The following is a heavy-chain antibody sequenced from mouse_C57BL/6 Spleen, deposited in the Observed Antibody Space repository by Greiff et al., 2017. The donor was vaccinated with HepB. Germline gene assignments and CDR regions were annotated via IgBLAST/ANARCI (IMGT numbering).Heavy chain of an antibody. Sequence: QVQLQQSGAELVRPGASVTLSCKASGYTFTDYEMHWVKQTPVHGLEWIGAIDPETGGTAYNQKFKGKAILTVDKSSSTAYMQLSSLTSEDSAVYYCAREGYYYGSRNAMDYWGQGTSVTVSS. D-gene: IGHD1-1*01. J-gene: IGHJ4*01. V-gene: IGHV1-15*01. CDR2: IDPETGGT. CDR3: AREGYYYGSRNAMDY. CDR1: GYTFTDYE.